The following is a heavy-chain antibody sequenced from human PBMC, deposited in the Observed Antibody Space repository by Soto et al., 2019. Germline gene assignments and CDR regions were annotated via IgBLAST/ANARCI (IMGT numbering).Heavy chain of an antibody. CDR2: IYYSGST. D-gene: IGHD5-12*01. J-gene: IGHJ4*02. V-gene: IGHV4-39*07. Sequence: SETLSLTCTVSGGSISSSSYYWGWIRQPPGKGLEWIGSIYYSGSTYYNPSLKSRVTISVDTSKNQFSLKLSSVTAADTAVYYCARAYGGYADYWGQGDLVTVSS. CDR3: ARAYGGYADY. CDR1: GGSISSSSYY.